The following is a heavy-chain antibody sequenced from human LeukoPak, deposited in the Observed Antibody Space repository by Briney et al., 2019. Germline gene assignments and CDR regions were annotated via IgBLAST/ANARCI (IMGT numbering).Heavy chain of an antibody. CDR2: ISSSSTTM. D-gene: IGHD4-17*01. V-gene: IGHV3-48*04. CDR1: GFTFSSYS. J-gene: IGHJ4*02. Sequence: GGSLRLSCAASGFTFSSYSMNWVRQAPGKGLEWVSYISSSSTTMWYSDSVKGRFTISRDNAQNSLYLQMNSLRAEDTAVYYCTRGSYGDYEYWGQGTLVTVSS. CDR3: TRGSYGDYEY.